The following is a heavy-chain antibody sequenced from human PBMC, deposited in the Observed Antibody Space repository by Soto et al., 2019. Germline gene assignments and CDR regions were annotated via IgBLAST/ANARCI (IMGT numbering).Heavy chain of an antibody. CDR1: GFTVSNNY. J-gene: IGHJ4*02. CDR2: LFSNGDT. V-gene: IGHV3-66*01. D-gene: IGHD1-1*01. Sequence: ELQLVASGGGLVQPGGSLRLSCAASGFTVSNNYVRWVRQAPGKGLEWVSLLFSNGDTRYADSVKGRFAISRDGSSNTLYPQMNSPRVEDTAVYYCARDGTYNWIGGQGIHVTVSS. CDR3: ARDGTYNWI.